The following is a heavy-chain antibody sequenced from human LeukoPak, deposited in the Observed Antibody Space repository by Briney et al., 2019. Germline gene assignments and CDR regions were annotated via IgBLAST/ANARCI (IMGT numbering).Heavy chain of an antibody. Sequence: GGSLRLSCAASGFTFNDYSLNWVRQAPGKGLEWVSYISSSGSTIYYADSVKGRFTISRDNAKNSLYLQMNSLRAEDTAVYYCAELGITMIGGVWGKGTTVTISS. CDR2: ISSSGSTI. CDR3: AELGITMIGGV. D-gene: IGHD3-10*02. J-gene: IGHJ6*04. V-gene: IGHV3-48*04. CDR1: GFTFNDYS.